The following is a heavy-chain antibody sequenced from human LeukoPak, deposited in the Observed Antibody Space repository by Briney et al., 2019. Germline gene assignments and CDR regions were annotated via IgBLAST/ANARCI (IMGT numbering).Heavy chain of an antibody. CDR3: ARAGQDWSFDY. D-gene: IGHD3-9*01. CDR2: IYYSGST. CDR1: GGSISSGGYY. Sequence: SQTLSLTCTASGGSISSGGYYWSWIRQHPGKGLEWIGYIYYSGSTYYNPSLKSRVTISVDTSKNQFSPKLSSVTPAATAVSFCARAGQDWSFDYWGQGTLVTVSS. J-gene: IGHJ4*02. V-gene: IGHV4-31*03.